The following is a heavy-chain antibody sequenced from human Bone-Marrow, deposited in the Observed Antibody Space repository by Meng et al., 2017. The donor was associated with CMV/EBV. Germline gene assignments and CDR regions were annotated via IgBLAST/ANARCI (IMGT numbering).Heavy chain of an antibody. Sequence: GESLKISCAASGFTFSSYSMSWVRQAPGKGLQWVANINQDGSEEYYVDSVKGRFTISRDNAKDSLFLQMNSLRAEDTAVYYCARCRGDDYSDYWGQGALVTVSS. V-gene: IGHV3-7*01. D-gene: IGHD3-10*01. CDR2: INQDGSEE. CDR3: ARCRGDDYSDY. J-gene: IGHJ4*02. CDR1: GFTFSSYS.